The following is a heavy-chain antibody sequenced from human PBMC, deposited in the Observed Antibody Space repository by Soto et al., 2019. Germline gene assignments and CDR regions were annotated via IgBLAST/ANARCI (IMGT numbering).Heavy chain of an antibody. J-gene: IGHJ4*02. CDR3: AKGQSGYCESPVIH. CDR2: ISWNSGSL. V-gene: IGHV3-9*01. Sequence: EVQLVESGGGLVQPGRSLRLSCAASGFTFDDDAMHWVRQAPGKGLEWVSGISWNSGSLGYADSLKGRFTISRDNAKNPLYLQMTGLRAEDTAFYSCAKGQSGYCESPVIHWGQGTLVTVSS. D-gene: IGHD3-22*01. CDR1: GFTFDDDA.